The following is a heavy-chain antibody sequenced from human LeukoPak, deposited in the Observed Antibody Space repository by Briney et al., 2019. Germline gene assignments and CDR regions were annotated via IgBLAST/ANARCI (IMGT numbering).Heavy chain of an antibody. D-gene: IGHD3-3*01. CDR1: GGSFSGYY. CDR2: INHSGST. V-gene: IGHV4-34*01. Sequence: SETLSLTCAVYGGSFSGYYWSWIRQPPGKGLEWIGEINHSGSTNYNPSLKSRVTISVDTSKNQFSLKLSSVTAADTAVYYCARGRSEWLLYEGNWFDPWGQGTLVTVSS. J-gene: IGHJ5*02. CDR3: ARGRSEWLLYEGNWFDP.